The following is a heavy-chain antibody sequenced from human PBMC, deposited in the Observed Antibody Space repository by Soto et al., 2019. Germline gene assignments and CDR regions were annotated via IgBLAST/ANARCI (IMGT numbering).Heavy chain of an antibody. CDR2: ISRTGDSA. D-gene: IGHD3-22*01. CDR3: AKGPDGSGYYHNWFDS. V-gene: IGHV3-23*01. Sequence: EVHLLESGGALVQPGGSLTLSCAASGFSFSDYAMSWVRQAPGKGREWVSSISRTGDSAYYADSVKVRFAISRDRSKNRLSLQMNSLRVEDTAVYYCAKGPDGSGYYHNWFDSWGQGTLITVSS. J-gene: IGHJ5*01. CDR1: GFSFSDYA.